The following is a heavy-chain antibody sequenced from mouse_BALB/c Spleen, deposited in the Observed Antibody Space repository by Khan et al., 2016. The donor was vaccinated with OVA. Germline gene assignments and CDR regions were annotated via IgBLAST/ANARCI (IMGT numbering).Heavy chain of an antibody. J-gene: IGHJ4*01. CDR1: GHTFTKYG. D-gene: IGHD2-10*01. CDR3: ARPPYCSYVMDN. Sequence: QIQLVQSGPELKKPGETVKISCKASGHTFTKYGMNWVKQAPEKGLKWMGWINTYTGEPTYADDFNGRFAFSLETSASTAYLQINNLKNEDTATYFCARPPYCSYVMDNWGQGTSVTVSS. V-gene: IGHV9-3-1*01. CDR2: INTYTGEP.